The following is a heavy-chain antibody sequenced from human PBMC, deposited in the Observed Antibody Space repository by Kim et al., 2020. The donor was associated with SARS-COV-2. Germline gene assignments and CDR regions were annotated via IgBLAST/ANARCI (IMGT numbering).Heavy chain of an antibody. CDR2: INHSGST. CDR1: GGSFSGYY. Sequence: SETLSLTCAVYGGSFSGYYWSWIRQPPGKGLEWIGEINHSGSTNYNPSLKSRVTISVDTSKNQFSLKLSSVTAAGTAVYYCARVQYGMDVWGQGTTVTVSS. V-gene: IGHV4-34*01. CDR3: ARVQYGMDV. J-gene: IGHJ6*02.